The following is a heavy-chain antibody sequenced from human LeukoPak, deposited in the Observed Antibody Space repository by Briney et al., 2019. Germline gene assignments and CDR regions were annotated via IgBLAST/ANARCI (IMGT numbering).Heavy chain of an antibody. D-gene: IGHD2-21*02. Sequence: GGSLRLSCEASGFTFTTYAMSWVRHAPGKGLQWVSGISSGDSSTYYTDSVKGRFTIYRDNSKNTLYLQVNSLRAEDTAVYYCAKCMSGSGVCLNFDSWGQGILVTVSS. CDR2: ISSGDSST. V-gene: IGHV3-23*01. CDR3: AKCMSGSGVCLNFDS. J-gene: IGHJ4*02. CDR1: GFTFTTYA.